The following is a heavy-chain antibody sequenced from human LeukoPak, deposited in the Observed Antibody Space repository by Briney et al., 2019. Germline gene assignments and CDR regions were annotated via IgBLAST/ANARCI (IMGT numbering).Heavy chain of an antibody. CDR1: GFTFDDYA. D-gene: IGHD3-3*01. V-gene: IGHV3-9*01. CDR3: AKAASSYDFWSGYLLTGGGYYFDY. Sequence: GRSLRLSCAASGFTFDDYAMHWVRQAPGKGLEWVSGIRWNSGSIGYADSVKGRFTISRDNAKNSLYLQMNSLRAEDTALYYCAKAASSYDFWSGYLLTGGGYYFDYWGQGTLVTVSS. CDR2: IRWNSGSI. J-gene: IGHJ4*02.